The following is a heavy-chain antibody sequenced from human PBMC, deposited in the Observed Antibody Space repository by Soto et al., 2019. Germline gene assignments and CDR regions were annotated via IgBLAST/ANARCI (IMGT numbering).Heavy chain of an antibody. CDR3: AKVRRDSGYDFLFSY. CDR2: ISGSGGST. J-gene: IGHJ4*02. D-gene: IGHD5-12*01. Sequence: GGFLRLSCAASGFKFVGHAMRWVRQETGKGLEWVSAISGSGGSTYYADSVKGRFTISRDNSKNTLYLQMNSLRAEDTAVYYCAKVRRDSGYDFLFSYWGQGSLVTVSS. CDR1: GFKFVGHA. V-gene: IGHV3-23*01.